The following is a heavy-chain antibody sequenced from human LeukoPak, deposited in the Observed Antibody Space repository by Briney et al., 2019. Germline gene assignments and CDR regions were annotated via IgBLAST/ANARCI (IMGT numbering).Heavy chain of an antibody. CDR1: LDSTTSNF. J-gene: IGHJ5*02. D-gene: IGHD5-18*01. CDR3: ARHAYSYTPWFAP. V-gene: IGHV4-4*02. Sequence: SETLSLTCTVSLDSTTSNFWSWVRQPPGKGLEWIGEIHRSGSSNYNPSLQSRVTISIDRSRNQIALELSSVTAADTAVYYCARHAYSYTPWFAPWGQGTLVTVSS. CDR2: IHRSGSS.